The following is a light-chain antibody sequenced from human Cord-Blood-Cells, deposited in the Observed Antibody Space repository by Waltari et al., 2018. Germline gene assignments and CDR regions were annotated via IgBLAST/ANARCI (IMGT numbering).Light chain of an antibody. CDR2: GAS. Sequence: EIVMTQSPATPSLSPGERATLSCRASQSVSSSYLSWYQQKPGQAPRLLIYGASTRATGIPARFSGSGSGTDFTLTISSLQPEDFAVYYCQQDYNLPPLTFGGGTKVEIK. CDR1: QSVSSSY. CDR3: QQDYNLPPLT. V-gene: IGKV3D-7*01. J-gene: IGKJ4*01.